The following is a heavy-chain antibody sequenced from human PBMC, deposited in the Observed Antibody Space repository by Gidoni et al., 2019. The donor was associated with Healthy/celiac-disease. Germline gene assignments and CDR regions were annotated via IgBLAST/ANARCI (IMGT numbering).Heavy chain of an antibody. Sequence: EVQLVQSGAEVKKPGESLRISCKGSGYSFTSYWSSCVRQMPGKGLEWLGRIAPSDSYTNYSPSFQGYVTISADKSISTAYLQWSSLKASDTAMYYCARHDYGSGDYWGQGTLVTVSS. CDR1: GYSFTSYW. CDR2: IAPSDSYT. J-gene: IGHJ4*02. D-gene: IGHD3-10*01. CDR3: ARHDYGSGDY. V-gene: IGHV5-10-1*03.